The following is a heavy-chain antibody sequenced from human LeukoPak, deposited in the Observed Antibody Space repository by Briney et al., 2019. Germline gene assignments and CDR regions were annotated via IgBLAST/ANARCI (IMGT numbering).Heavy chain of an antibody. V-gene: IGHV4-59*08. Sequence: SETLSLTCTVSGGSISSYYWSWIRQPPGKGLEWIGYIYYSGSTNYNPSLKSRVTISVDTSKNQFSLKLSSVTAADTAVYYCASTSRKDDAFDIWGQGTMVTVSS. J-gene: IGHJ3*02. CDR1: GGSISSYY. CDR2: IYYSGST. D-gene: IGHD2/OR15-2a*01. CDR3: ASTSRKDDAFDI.